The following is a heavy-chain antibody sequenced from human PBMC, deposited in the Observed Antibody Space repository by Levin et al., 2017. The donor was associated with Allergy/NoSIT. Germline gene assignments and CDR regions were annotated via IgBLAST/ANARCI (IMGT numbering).Heavy chain of an antibody. CDR3: ARLQYYSNYDYFDY. Sequence: ESGPTLVKPTQTLTLTCTFSGFSLSTSGVGVGWIRQPPGKALEWLALVYWDDDKRYSPSLKSRLTITKDTSKNQVVLTMTNMDPVDTATYYCARLQYYSNYDYFDYWGQGTLVTVSS. J-gene: IGHJ4*02. CDR1: GFSLSTSGVG. CDR2: VYWDDDK. D-gene: IGHD4-11*01. V-gene: IGHV2-5*02.